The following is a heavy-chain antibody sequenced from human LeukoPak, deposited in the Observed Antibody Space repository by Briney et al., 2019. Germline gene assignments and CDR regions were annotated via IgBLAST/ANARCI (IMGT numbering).Heavy chain of an antibody. Sequence: PGGSLRLSCAASGFTFSSYVMHWVRQAPGRGLEWVAVIRYDGSNKYYADSVKGRFTISRDNSKNTLFPQMNSLRAEDTAVYYCAGDSGNSQGGFDYWGQGSLVTVSS. CDR1: GFTFSSYV. CDR2: IRYDGSNK. J-gene: IGHJ4*02. D-gene: IGHD1-26*01. CDR3: AGDSGNSQGGFDY. V-gene: IGHV3-33*01.